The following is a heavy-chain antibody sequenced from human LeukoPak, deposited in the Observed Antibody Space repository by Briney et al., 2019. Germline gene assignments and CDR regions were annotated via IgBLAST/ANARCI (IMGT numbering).Heavy chain of an antibody. CDR2: IIPLLDTI. J-gene: IGHJ4*02. Sequence: SVKVSCKASGGTFNKDAIGWLRQAPGQGFGWMGEIIPLLDTINYAQRFQGRVTITADEPTSTVYMELSNLRSEDTAVYFCARGKWLVPFDYWGQGTLVTVSS. V-gene: IGHV1-69*13. CDR3: ARGKWLVPFDY. CDR1: GGTFNKDA. D-gene: IGHD6-19*01.